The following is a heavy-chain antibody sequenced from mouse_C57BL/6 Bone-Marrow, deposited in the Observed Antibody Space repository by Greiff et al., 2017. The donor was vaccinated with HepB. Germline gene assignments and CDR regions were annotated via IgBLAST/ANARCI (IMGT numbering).Heavy chain of an antibody. V-gene: IGHV1-19*01. Sequence: VQLQQSGPVLVKPGASVKMSCKASGYTFTDYYMNWVKQSHGKSLEWIGVINPYNGGTSYNQKFKGKATLTVDKSSSTAYMELNSLTSEDSAVYYCARGLLWYPWFAYWGQGTLVTVSA. CDR1: GYTFTDYY. D-gene: IGHD2-1*01. CDR2: INPYNGGT. J-gene: IGHJ3*01. CDR3: ARGLLWYPWFAY.